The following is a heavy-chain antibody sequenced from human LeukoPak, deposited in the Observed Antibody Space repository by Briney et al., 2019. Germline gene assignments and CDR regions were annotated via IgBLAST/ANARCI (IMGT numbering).Heavy chain of an antibody. V-gene: IGHV1-24*01. CDR3: ARVGITAATADN. J-gene: IGHJ4*02. CDR1: GYTLTELS. D-gene: IGHD6-25*01. Sequence: ASVKASCKVSGYTLTELSMHWVRQAPGKGLEWMGGFDPEDGETIYAQKFQGRVTTTEDTSTDTAYMELSSLRSEDTAVYFCARVGITAATADNWGQGTLVIVSS. CDR2: FDPEDGET.